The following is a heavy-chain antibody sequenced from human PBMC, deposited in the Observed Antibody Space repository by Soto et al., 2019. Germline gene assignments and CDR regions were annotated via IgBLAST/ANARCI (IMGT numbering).Heavy chain of an antibody. V-gene: IGHV6-1*01. D-gene: IGHD5-12*01. CDR1: GDNVSSDMVT. Sequence: PSQTLSLTSVISGDNVSSDMVTWNWIRQSPSRGVEWLGRTYYRSKWYSDYAVSVKSRIIIDSDTLKNQFSLHLSSVTPEDTAVYYCATGGRYSKAWGGSLDDWGQGTLVTVSS. CDR2: TYYRSKWYS. J-gene: IGHJ4*01. CDR3: ATGGRYSKAWGGSLDD.